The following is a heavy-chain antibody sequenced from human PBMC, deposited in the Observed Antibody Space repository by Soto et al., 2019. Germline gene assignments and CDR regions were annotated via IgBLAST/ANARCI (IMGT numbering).Heavy chain of an antibody. J-gene: IGHJ4*02. V-gene: IGHV3-23*01. CDR3: AKDRGDGYKFFDY. CDR2: ISGSGGST. Sequence: GGSLRLSCAASGFTFSSYTMSWVRQAPGKGLEWVSAISGSGGSTYYADSVKGRFTISRDNSKNTLYLQMNSLRAEDTAVYYCAKDRGDGYKFFDYWGQGTLVTVSS. CDR1: GFTFSSYT. D-gene: IGHD5-12*01.